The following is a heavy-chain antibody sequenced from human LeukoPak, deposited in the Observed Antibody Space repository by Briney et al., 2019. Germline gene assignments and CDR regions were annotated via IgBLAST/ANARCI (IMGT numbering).Heavy chain of an antibody. CDR3: AREAVAVTGSWFDP. CDR1: GGSFSGYY. D-gene: IGHD6-19*01. J-gene: IGHJ5*02. CDR2: VNHSGNT. Sequence: SETLSLTCGVYGGSFSGYYWSWIRQSPGRGLEWIGEVNHSGNTNYNPSLKSRVSIAVDTSKNHFSLKLTSVTAADTAVYYCAREAVAVTGSWFDPWGQGALVTVSS. V-gene: IGHV4-34*01.